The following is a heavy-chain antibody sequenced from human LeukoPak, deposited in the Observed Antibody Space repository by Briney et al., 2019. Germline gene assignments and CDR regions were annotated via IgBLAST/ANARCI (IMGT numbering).Heavy chain of an antibody. V-gene: IGHV4-59*12. J-gene: IGHJ6*02. CDR1: GGSISSYY. CDR2: IYYTGST. Sequence: PSETLSLTCTVSGGSISSYYWSWIRQPPGKGLEWIGYIYYTGSTKYNPSLKSRVTISVDTSKNQFSLKLSSVTAADTAVYYCARLAWFGELLGNGMDVWGQGTTVTVSS. D-gene: IGHD3-10*01. CDR3: ARLAWFGELLGNGMDV.